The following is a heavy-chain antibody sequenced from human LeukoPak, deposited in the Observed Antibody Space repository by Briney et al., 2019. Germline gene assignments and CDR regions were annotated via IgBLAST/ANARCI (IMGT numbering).Heavy chain of an antibody. Sequence: SVKVSCKASGGTFSSYAVSWVRQAPGQGLEWMGRIIPILGIANYAQKFQGRVTITADKSTSTAYMELSSLRSEDTAVYYCARGTGTGSYYYYGMDVWGQGTTVTVSS. J-gene: IGHJ6*02. CDR3: ARGTGTGSYYYYGMDV. CDR2: IIPILGIA. CDR1: GGTFSSYA. D-gene: IGHD1-7*01. V-gene: IGHV1-69*04.